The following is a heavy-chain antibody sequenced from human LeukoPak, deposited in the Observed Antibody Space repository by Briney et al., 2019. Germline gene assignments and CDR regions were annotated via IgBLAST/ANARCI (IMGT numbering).Heavy chain of an antibody. CDR3: AREEGGKLGIDYYFDY. CDR1: GFTFSSYE. D-gene: IGHD7-27*01. Sequence: GSLRLSCAASGFTFSSYEMNWVRQAPGKGLEWVSFISSSGSTIYYADSVKGRFTISRDNAKNSLYLQMNSLRAEDTAVYYCAREEGGKLGIDYYFDYWGQGTLVTVST. V-gene: IGHV3-48*03. CDR2: ISSSGSTI. J-gene: IGHJ4*02.